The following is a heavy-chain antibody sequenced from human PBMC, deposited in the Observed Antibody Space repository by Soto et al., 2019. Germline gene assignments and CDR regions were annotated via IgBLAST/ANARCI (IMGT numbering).Heavy chain of an antibody. Sequence: PSETLSLTCTVSGGSISGYYWSWIRQPPGKGLEWIGYIFFSGATNYSPSLKSRVTISVDTSKNQLSLELSSVTTADTAVYYCARGSVAAPGDSWGQGTLVTVSS. CDR1: GGSISGYY. CDR2: IFFSGAT. CDR3: ARGSVAAPGDS. J-gene: IGHJ5*01. D-gene: IGHD6-13*01. V-gene: IGHV4-59*01.